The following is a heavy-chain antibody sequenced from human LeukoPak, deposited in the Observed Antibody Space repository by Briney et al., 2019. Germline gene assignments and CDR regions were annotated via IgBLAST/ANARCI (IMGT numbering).Heavy chain of an antibody. CDR3: AREKSGTLTRAYYYIDV. V-gene: IGHV4-4*07. CDR1: GDSMHSYY. Sequence: SETLSLTCTVSGDSMHSYYWSWIRQSPEKGLEWIGRAYSGVNAYFNPSLQSRVTISVDKSNNQFSLDLASVTAADTALYYCAREKSGTLTRAYYYIDVWGKGITVTVSS. D-gene: IGHD1-26*01. J-gene: IGHJ6*03. CDR2: AYSGVNA.